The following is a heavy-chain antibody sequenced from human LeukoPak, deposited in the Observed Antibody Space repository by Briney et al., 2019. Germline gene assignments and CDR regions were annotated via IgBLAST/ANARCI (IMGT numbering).Heavy chain of an antibody. V-gene: IGHV4-39*01. CDR2: IYYSGST. J-gene: IGHJ4*02. D-gene: IGHD3-3*01. CDR1: GGSISSRSYY. CDR3: ARHVRGLYYDFWSGYDY. Sequence: SETLSLTCTVSGGSISSRSYYWGWIRQPPGKGLEWIGSIYYSGSTYYNPSLKGRVTISVDTSKNQFSLKLSSVTAADTAVYYCARHVRGLYYDFWSGYDYWGQGTLVTVSS.